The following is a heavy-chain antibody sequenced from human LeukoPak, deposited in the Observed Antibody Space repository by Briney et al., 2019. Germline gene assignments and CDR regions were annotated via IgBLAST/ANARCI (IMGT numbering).Heavy chain of an antibody. V-gene: IGHV3-74*01. CDR2: INSDGSST. J-gene: IGHJ3*02. Sequence: PGGSLRLSCAASGFTFSSYWMHWVRQAPGKGLVWVSRINSDGSSTSYADSVKGRFTISRDNAKNTLYLQMNSLRAEDTAVYYCAREKVVISGDALDIWGQGTMVTVSS. CDR1: GFTFSSYW. D-gene: IGHD3-22*01. CDR3: AREKVVISGDALDI.